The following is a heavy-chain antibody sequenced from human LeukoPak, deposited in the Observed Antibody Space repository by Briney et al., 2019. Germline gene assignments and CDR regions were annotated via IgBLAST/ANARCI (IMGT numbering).Heavy chain of an antibody. D-gene: IGHD2-2*02. V-gene: IGHV1-69*13. Sequence: SVKVSCKASGYTFTSYGISWVRQAPGQGLEWMGGIIPIFGTANYAQKFQGRVTITADESTSTAYMELSSLRSEDTAVYYCARALHLYPFDPWGQGTLVTVSS. J-gene: IGHJ5*02. CDR2: IIPIFGTA. CDR1: GYTFTSYG. CDR3: ARALHLYPFDP.